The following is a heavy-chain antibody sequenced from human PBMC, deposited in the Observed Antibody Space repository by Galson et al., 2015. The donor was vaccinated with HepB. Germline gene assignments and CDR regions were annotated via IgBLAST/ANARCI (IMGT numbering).Heavy chain of an antibody. V-gene: IGHV3-23*01. J-gene: IGHJ4*02. CDR3: ASTDIVVVPAASPVGY. CDR2: ISGSGGST. CDR1: GFTFSSYA. Sequence: SLRLSCAASGFTFSSYAMSWVRQAPGKGLEWVSAISGSGGSTYYADSVKGRLTISRDNSKNTLYLQMNSLRAEDTAVYYCASTDIVVVPAASPVGYWGQGTLVTVSS. D-gene: IGHD2-2*01.